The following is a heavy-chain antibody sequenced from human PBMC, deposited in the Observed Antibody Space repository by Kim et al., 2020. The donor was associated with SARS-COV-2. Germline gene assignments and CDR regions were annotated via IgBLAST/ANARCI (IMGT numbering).Heavy chain of an antibody. CDR2: INRDGSA. Sequence: SETLSLTCAVYTGSFSGYYWSWIRQPPGKGLEWIGAINRDGSANYNPSLRSRVSISVDTSKNQFSLKLNSVTAADTAVYYCARGRGGDGWDFDLWGRDSLVTVSS. CDR1: TGSFSGYY. D-gene: IGHD2-21*02. CDR3: ARGRGGDGWDFDL. J-gene: IGHJ2*01. V-gene: IGHV4-34*01.